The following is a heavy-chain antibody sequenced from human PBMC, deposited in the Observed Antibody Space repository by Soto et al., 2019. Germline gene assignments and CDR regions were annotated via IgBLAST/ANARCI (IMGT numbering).Heavy chain of an antibody. J-gene: IGHJ6*02. D-gene: IGHD3-3*01. V-gene: IGHV1-69*06. CDR3: ARGKDVMYYDFWSGSDV. Sequence: GASVKVSCKASGGTFSSYAISWVRQAPGQGLEWMGGIIPIFGAANYAQKFQGRVTITADKSTSTAYVELSSLRSEDTAVYYCARGKDVMYYDFWSGSDVWGQGTTVTVSS. CDR2: IIPIFGAA. CDR1: GGTFSSYA.